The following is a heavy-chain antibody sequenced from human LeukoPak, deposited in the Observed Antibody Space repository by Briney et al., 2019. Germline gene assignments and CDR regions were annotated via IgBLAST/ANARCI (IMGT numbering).Heavy chain of an antibody. J-gene: IGHJ3*02. CDR3: ARDHSELWFGELSGGAFDI. CDR2: INAGNGNT. V-gene: IGHV1-3*01. D-gene: IGHD3-10*01. Sequence: GASVKVSCKASGYTFTTCALHWVRQAPGQRLEWMGWINAGNGNTKYSQKFQGRVTITRDTSASTAYMELSSLRSEDTAVYYCARDHSELWFGELSGGAFDIWGQGTMVTVSS. CDR1: GYTFTTCA.